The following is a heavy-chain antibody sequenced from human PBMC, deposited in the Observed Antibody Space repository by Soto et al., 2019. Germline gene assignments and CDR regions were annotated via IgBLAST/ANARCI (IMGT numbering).Heavy chain of an antibody. D-gene: IGHD2-2*01. CDR2: IYYSGST. Sequence: QVQLQESGPGLVKPSQTLSLTCTVSGGSISSGGYYWSWIRQHPGKGLEWIGYIYYSGSTYYNPSIQSRVTISVDTYKNQFSLKLSSVTAADTAVYYCARGGKSVGGYCISTSCYVFDYWGQGTLVTVSS. CDR1: GGSISSGGYY. J-gene: IGHJ4*02. V-gene: IGHV4-31*03. CDR3: ARGGKSVGGYCISTSCYVFDY.